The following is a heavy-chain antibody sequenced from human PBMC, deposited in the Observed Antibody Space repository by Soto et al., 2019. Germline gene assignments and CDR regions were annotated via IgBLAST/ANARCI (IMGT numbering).Heavy chain of an antibody. Sequence: QVQLVQSGVEVKKPGASVKVSCKASGYTFISHGISWVRQAPGQGLEWMGWISGKNGNTNYAQKLQGRVTLTTDTSTSTAYMELRSLRSDDTAVYYCASWHLQENAYDVWGQGTRFTVSS. CDR2: ISGKNGNT. CDR1: GYTFISHG. J-gene: IGHJ3*01. D-gene: IGHD4-4*01. CDR3: ASWHLQENAYDV. V-gene: IGHV1-18*04.